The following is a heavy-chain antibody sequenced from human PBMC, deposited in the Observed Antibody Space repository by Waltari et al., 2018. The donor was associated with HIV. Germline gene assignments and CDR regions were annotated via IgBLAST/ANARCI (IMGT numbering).Heavy chain of an antibody. V-gene: IGHV4-4*02. J-gene: IGHJ5*02. CDR3: VRVVSDGNGSSWLDP. D-gene: IGHD2-21*01. CDR1: GGYISTYNW. Sequence: QVQLQASGPGQVEPSGNLSLTCVVSGGYISTYNWWTWVRQPQGKGLEWIGERYHPGSTNYNKSLKSRVTISVDKSKNQFSLELRSVTAADTAVYYCVRVVSDGNGSSWLDPWGQGTLVTVSS. CDR2: RYHPGST.